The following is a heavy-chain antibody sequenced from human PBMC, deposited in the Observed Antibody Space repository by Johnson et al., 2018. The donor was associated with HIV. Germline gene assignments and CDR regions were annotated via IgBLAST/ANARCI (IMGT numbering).Heavy chain of an antibody. Sequence: QVQLVESGGGVVQPGGSLRLSCVASGFSFSSYAMHWARRVPGKGLEWVAVIWYDGSNKYYADSVKGRFTISRDNSKNTLYLQMNSLRAEDTAVYYCVREIQSYGGNFGGAFDIWGQGTMVTVSS. D-gene: IGHD4-23*01. V-gene: IGHV3-33*01. CDR2: IWYDGSNK. J-gene: IGHJ3*02. CDR3: VREIQSYGGNFGGAFDI. CDR1: GFSFSSYA.